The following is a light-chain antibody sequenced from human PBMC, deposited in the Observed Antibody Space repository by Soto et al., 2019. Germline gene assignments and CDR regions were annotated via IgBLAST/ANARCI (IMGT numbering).Light chain of an antibody. Sequence: EIVMTQSPATLSVSPGERATFSCRASQSVNTNLAWYQPKPGQAPRLLVYGASIRATGIPARFSGSGSGTEYFLTISSLQSEDFGVYFCQQYDQWWTFGQGTKVEIK. CDR1: QSVNTN. J-gene: IGKJ1*01. CDR3: QQYDQWWT. V-gene: IGKV3-15*01. CDR2: GAS.